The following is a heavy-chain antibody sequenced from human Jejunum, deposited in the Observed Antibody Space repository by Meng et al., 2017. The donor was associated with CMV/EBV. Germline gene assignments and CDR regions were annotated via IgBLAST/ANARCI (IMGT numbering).Heavy chain of an antibody. CDR2: INSDASIT. J-gene: IGHJ4*02. D-gene: IGHD1-26*01. V-gene: IGHV3-74*01. CDR1: GFTLSNYW. CDR3: TRVLSGSSGQFDN. Sequence: EVQLVASGGGLVRPGESRRLSCAASGFTLSNYWMHWVRQVPGKGLVWVSRINSDASITSYANSVKGRFTISRDNAKNTLYLQMNSLSVEDTAVYYCTRVLSGSSGQFDNWGQGALVTVSS.